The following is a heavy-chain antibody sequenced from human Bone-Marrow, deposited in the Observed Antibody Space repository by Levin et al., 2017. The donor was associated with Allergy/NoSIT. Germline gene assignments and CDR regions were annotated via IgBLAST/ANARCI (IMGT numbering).Heavy chain of an antibody. Sequence: GESLKISCAASGFNFTNAWMSWVRQAPGKGLEWVGHIKSRNDGGTTDYAAPVKGRFIISKDVSKNTLYLQMNSLKTQDTAVYYCSTEGGHCSGGSCYLLPFYYGMDVWGQGTTVTVSS. J-gene: IGHJ6*02. D-gene: IGHD2-15*01. CDR3: STEGGHCSGGSCYLLPFYYGMDV. CDR2: IKSRNDGGTT. V-gene: IGHV3-15*01. CDR1: GFNFTNAW.